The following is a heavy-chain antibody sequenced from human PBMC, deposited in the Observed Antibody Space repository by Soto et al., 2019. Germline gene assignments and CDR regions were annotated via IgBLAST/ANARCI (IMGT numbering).Heavy chain of an antibody. D-gene: IGHD3-3*01. CDR2: IYSSGRT. Sequence: SETLSLTCNFSVGSITTSGYYCDWIRQPPWKGLEWIGSIYSSGRTYYNPSLNSRVTISADTSKNQIFLKVNSVTAAHTAVHYCVRHAKVNTAYYFSAMEVLGQGRGGKVSS. CDR1: VGSITTSGYY. CDR3: VRHAKVNTAYYFSAMEV. V-gene: IGHV4-39*01. J-gene: IGHJ6*01.